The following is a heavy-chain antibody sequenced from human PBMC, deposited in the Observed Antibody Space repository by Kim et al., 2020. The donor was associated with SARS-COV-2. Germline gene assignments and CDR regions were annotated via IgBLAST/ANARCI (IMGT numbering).Heavy chain of an antibody. D-gene: IGHD6-13*01. V-gene: IGHV6-1*01. CDR3: ARIIAAAGTFDP. J-gene: IGHJ5*02. Sequence: DYAVSVKSRITINPDTSKNQFSLQLNSVTPEDTAVYYCARIIAAAGTFDPWGQGTLVTVSS.